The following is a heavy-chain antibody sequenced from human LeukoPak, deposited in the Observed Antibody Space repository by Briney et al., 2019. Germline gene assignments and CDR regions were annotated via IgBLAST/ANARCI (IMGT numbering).Heavy chain of an antibody. CDR3: ARGLYYDSTGYSSKRFDP. D-gene: IGHD3-22*01. Sequence: ASVKVSCTGSGYTFTFYDTNWVWQGNGPGLEWKGWVKLNSGNTGYAQQFQGRVTMTRNTSISTAYMELSSLRSDDTAVYYSARGLYYDSTGYSSKRFDPWGQGTLVTVSS. V-gene: IGHV1-8*01. J-gene: IGHJ5*02. CDR1: GYTFTFYD. CDR2: VKLNSGNT.